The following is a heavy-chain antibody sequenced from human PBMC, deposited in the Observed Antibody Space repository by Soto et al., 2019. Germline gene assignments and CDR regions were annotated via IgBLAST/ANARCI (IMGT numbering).Heavy chain of an antibody. V-gene: IGHV3-23*01. CDR1: GFTFSSYA. Sequence: GGSLRLSCAASGFTFSSYAINWVRQAPGKGLEWVSAISVSVDSSHYADSVKGRFTISRDNDKNTVYLEMNSLRAEDTAVYYCAKVFTPEQGNYFDSWGQGTLVTVSS. CDR3: AKVFTPEQGNYFDS. CDR2: ISVSVDSS. D-gene: IGHD1-26*01. J-gene: IGHJ4*02.